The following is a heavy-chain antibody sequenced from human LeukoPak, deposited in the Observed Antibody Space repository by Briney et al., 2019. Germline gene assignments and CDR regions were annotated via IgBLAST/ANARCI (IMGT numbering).Heavy chain of an antibody. Sequence: SETLSLTCTVSGGSISSDGYYWNWIRQRPGKGLEWIGYIFYTGSTDYNSSLKSRVNISLDTSKNQFSLKVNSVTAADTATYYCAGGHYETSGRKWYFDLWGRGTLVTVSS. CDR1: GGSISSDGYY. CDR2: IFYTGST. V-gene: IGHV4-31*03. D-gene: IGHD3-22*01. J-gene: IGHJ2*01. CDR3: AGGHYETSGRKWYFDL.